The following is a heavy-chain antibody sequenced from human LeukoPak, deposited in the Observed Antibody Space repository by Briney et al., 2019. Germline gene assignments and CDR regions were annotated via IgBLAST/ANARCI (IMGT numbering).Heavy chain of an antibody. D-gene: IGHD3-10*01. CDR3: ARADGGAWPTGEFDY. CDR1: GYTFTSYY. V-gene: IGHV1-2*02. Sequence: ASVKVSCKASGYTFTSYYMHWVRQAPGQGLEWMGWINPNSGGTNYVQKFQGRVTMTRDTSISTAYMEVSRLRSDDTAVYYCARADGGAWPTGEFDYWGQGTLVTVSS. CDR2: INPNSGGT. J-gene: IGHJ4*02.